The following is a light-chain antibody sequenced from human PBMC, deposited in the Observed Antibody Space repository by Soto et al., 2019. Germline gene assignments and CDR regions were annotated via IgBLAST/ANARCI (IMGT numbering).Light chain of an antibody. Sequence: QSALTQPASVSGSPGQSITISCTGTSGDIGGYNYVSWYQQHPGKAPKLLISEVTDRPSGVSNRFSGSKSGNTASLTISGLQAEDEAHYYCSSYTTNITPVVFGGGTKLTVL. V-gene: IGLV2-14*01. CDR1: SGDIGGYNY. J-gene: IGLJ2*01. CDR2: EVT. CDR3: SSYTTNITPVV.